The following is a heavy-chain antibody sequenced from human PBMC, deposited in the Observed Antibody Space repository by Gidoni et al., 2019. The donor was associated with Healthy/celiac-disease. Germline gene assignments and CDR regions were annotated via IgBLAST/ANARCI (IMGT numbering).Heavy chain of an antibody. Sequence: QVQLVQSGAEVKTPGVSVKVSCKASGYTFTSYGISWVRQVPGKGLEWMGWISAYNVNTNYAQKLQGRVTMTTDTSKSTAYMELRSLRSDDTAVYYCARDRRWLDPVRWFDPWGQGTLVTVSS. J-gene: IGHJ5*02. CDR1: GYTFTSYG. CDR3: ARDRRWLDPVRWFDP. D-gene: IGHD6-19*01. CDR2: ISAYNVNT. V-gene: IGHV1-18*01.